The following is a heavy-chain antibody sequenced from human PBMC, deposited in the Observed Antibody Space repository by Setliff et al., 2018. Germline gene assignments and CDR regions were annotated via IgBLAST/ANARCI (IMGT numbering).Heavy chain of an antibody. J-gene: IGHJ3*02. D-gene: IGHD2-2*01. CDR3: ARALGYCSRTSCYADAFDI. CDR1: GYSISGDYY. Sequence: ASETLSLTCAVSGYSISGDYYWGWIRQPPGKGLEWIGSMYHSGSTYYNPSLKSRVTISVDTSKNQFSLKLNYVTAADTAVYYCARALGYCSRTSCYADAFDIGGQGTMVTVSS. V-gene: IGHV4-38-2*01. CDR2: MYHSGST.